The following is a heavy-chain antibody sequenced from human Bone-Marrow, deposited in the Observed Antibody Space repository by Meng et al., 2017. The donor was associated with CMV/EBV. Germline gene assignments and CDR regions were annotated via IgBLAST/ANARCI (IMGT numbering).Heavy chain of an antibody. D-gene: IGHD1-26*01. Sequence: STRGVGVGGRRQPPGKALEWRALSYWNDEKSDRPSLKSRLTNTKDTSKKQVDLTMTNMDPVDTATYYCAHRLSSSGSYYYYGRDVWGQGTTVTVSS. J-gene: IGHJ6*02. V-gene: IGHV2-5*01. CDR2: SYWNDEK. CDR1: STRGVG. CDR3: AHRLSSSGSYYYYGRDV.